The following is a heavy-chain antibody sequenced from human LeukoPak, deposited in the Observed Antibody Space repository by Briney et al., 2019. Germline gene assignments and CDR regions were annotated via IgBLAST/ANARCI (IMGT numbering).Heavy chain of an antibody. D-gene: IGHD5-18*01. V-gene: IGHV3-64*01. CDR3: ARGGYSYAVDY. Sequence: GGSLRLSCAASGFTFSSYAMHWVRQAPGKGLEYVSAISSNGGSTYYANSVKGRFTISRGNSKNTLYLQMGSLRAEDMAVYYCARGGYSYAVDYWGQGTLVTVSS. CDR2: ISSNGGST. CDR1: GFTFSSYA. J-gene: IGHJ4*02.